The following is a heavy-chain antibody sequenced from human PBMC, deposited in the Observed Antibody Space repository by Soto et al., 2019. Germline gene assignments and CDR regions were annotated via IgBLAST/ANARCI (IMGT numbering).Heavy chain of an antibody. CDR2: VYYTGST. V-gene: IGHV4-59*01. CDR1: GGSISGSY. J-gene: IGHJ4*02. D-gene: IGHD6-19*01. CDR3: ARSVAVPGAHIDY. Sequence: SETLSLTCSVSGGSISGSYWSWIRQSPGKGLEWLGYVYYTGSTNYSPSLRSRVSISVDTSKNEFSLRLSSVTAADTALYFCARSVAVPGAHIDYWGQGTQVTVSS.